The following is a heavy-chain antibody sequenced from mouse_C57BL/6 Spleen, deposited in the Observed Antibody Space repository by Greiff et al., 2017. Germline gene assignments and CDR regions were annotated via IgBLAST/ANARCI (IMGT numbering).Heavy chain of an antibody. CDR2: IYPRSGNT. J-gene: IGHJ3*01. V-gene: IGHV1-81*01. D-gene: IGHD3-3*01. CDR1: GYTFTSYG. CDR3: ARGRDSYGGFAY. Sequence: QVQLQQSGAELARPGASVKLSCKASGYTFTSYGISWVKQRTGQGLEWIGEIYPRSGNTYYNEKFKGKATLTADKSSSTAYMELRSLTSEDSAGYFCARGRDSYGGFAYWGQGTLVTVSA.